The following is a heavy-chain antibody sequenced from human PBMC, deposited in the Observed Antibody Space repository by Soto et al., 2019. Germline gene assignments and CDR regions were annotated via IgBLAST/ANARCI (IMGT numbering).Heavy chain of an antibody. CDR2: IKNDGSEQ. Sequence: RQDKGKGLEWVASIKNDGSEQYYVDSVKGRFTISRDNAKNSLYLQMNSLRAGDTALYYCSRENWFQDYWGQGTRVTVSS. V-gene: IGHV3-7*03. J-gene: IGHJ4*02. CDR3: SRENWFQDY. D-gene: IGHD3-10*01.